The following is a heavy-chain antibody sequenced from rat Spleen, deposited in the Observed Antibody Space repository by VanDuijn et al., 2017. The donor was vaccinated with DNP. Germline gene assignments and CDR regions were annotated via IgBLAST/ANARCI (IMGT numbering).Heavy chain of an antibody. CDR3: VRWYNSGYYFDY. CDR2: ISYDGGTT. J-gene: IGHJ2*01. CDR1: GFSLSDYY. Sequence: EVQLVESGGGLVQPGGSLRLSCSASGFSLSDYYMAWVRQTPTKGLEWVAYISYDGGTTYSGDSVKGRFTISRDDATNFLYLQMNSLRSEDMATYYCVRWYNSGYYFDYWGQGVMVTVSS. V-gene: IGHV5-22*01. D-gene: IGHD4-3*01.